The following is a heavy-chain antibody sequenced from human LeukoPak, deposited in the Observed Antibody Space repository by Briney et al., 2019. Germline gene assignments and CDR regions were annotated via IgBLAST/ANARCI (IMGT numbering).Heavy chain of an antibody. Sequence: PSQTLSLTCAVSGGSISSGGYSWRWLRQPPGKGLEWIGYIYHSGSTYYNPSLKSRVTISVDRSKNQFSLKLSSVTAADTAVCYCARGRSYYYYGMDVWGQGTTVTVSS. CDR3: ARGRSYYYYGMDV. V-gene: IGHV4-30-2*01. CDR1: GGSISSGGYS. J-gene: IGHJ6*02. CDR2: IYHSGST.